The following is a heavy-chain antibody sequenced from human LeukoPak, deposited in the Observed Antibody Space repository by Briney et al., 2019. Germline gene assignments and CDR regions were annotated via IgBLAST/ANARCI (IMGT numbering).Heavy chain of an antibody. J-gene: IGHJ4*02. CDR2: INPNSGGT. Sequence: ASVKVSCKASGYTFTSYGISWVRQAPGQGLEWMGWINPNSGGTNYAQKFQGRVTMTRDTSISTAYMELSRLRSDDTAVYYCARDWQLVPWGYWGQGTLVTVSS. CDR1: GYTFTSYG. CDR3: ARDWQLVPWGY. D-gene: IGHD6-6*01. V-gene: IGHV1-2*02.